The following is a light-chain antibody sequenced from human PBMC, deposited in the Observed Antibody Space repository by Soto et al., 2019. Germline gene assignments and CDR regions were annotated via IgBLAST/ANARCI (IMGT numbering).Light chain of an antibody. V-gene: IGKV3-15*01. CDR2: GAS. CDR1: ETVSSN. J-gene: IGKJ5*01. CDR3: HQRQYWPPIT. Sequence: IVMTQSPATLSVSPGERATLSCRASETVSSNLAWYQQKPGQAPRLLIYGASTRATGIPARFSGSRSGTEFTLTISSLQSEDFAVYYCHQRQYWPPITFGQGTRLEI.